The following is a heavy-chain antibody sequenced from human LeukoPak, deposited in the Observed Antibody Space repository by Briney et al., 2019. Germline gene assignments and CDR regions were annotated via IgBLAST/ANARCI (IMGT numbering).Heavy chain of an antibody. D-gene: IGHD3-10*01. CDR1: GYTFTGYY. CDR2: INPNSGGT. J-gene: IGHJ4*02. Sequence: ASVKVSCKASGYTFTGYYMHWVRQAPGQGLEWMGWINPNSGGTNYAQKFQGRVTMTRDTSISTAYMELSGLRSDDTAVYYCARNFYYGSGSYYNAGYWGQGTLVTVSS. CDR3: ARNFYYGSGSYYNAGY. V-gene: IGHV1-2*02.